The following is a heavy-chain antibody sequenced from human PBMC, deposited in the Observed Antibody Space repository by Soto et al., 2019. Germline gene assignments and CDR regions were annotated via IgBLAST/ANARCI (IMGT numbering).Heavy chain of an antibody. CDR1: GYTFSNYG. CDR3: SRFIMVGGWFDPNYYHGMDV. J-gene: IGHJ6*02. D-gene: IGHD6-19*01. Sequence: ASGKVSGETSGYTFSNYGINWVRQAPGQGLEWMGWISGYNGNTNYAQTVQGRVTMTTDTSTGTVYMELRSLKSDDTAIYYCSRFIMVGGWFDPNYYHGMDVWGQGTTVTVSS. CDR2: ISGYNGNT. V-gene: IGHV1-18*01.